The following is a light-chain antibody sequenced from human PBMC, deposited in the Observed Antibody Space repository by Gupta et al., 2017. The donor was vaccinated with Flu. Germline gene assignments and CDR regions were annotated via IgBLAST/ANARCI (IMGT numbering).Light chain of an antibody. CDR1: TSDVGYSNY. V-gene: IGLV2-14*01. J-gene: IGLJ1*01. CDR3: ASHTSSSTSYV. CDR2: EVS. Sequence: QSALTQPASVSGSPGQSITISCTGTTSDVGYSNYVSWYQHHPGKAPKLIIYEVSIRPSGVSDRFSGSKSGNTASLTISGLQPEDESDYYCASHTSSSTSYVFGTGTKVTVL.